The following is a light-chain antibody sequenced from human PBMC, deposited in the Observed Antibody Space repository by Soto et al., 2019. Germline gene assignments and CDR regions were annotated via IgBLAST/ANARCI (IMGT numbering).Light chain of an antibody. J-gene: IGKJ1*01. V-gene: IGKV1-5*01. CDR1: QSISGC. CDR3: QQYENYWT. Sequence: MNQYPSTLSVSAGDRDTISCRASQSISGCLAWYQKKPGKAPKLLIYDASNMASGVPSRFSGSGSGTEFTLTISKLQPAEFATYYCQQYENYWTFGQGTKVDI. CDR2: DAS.